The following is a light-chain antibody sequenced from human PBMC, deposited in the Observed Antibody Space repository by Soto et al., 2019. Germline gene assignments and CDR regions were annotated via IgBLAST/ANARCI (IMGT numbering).Light chain of an antibody. J-gene: IGLJ3*02. CDR1: SGSIASNY. CDR3: QSYDSDNQV. Sequence: NFMLTQPHSVSESPGQTVTISCTRTSGSIASNYVQWFQQRPGSSPTTVMFEDNQRPSGVPDRFSGSIDSSSNSASLTISGLRTEDEADYYCQSYDSDNQVFGGGTKLTVL. CDR2: EDN. V-gene: IGLV6-57*01.